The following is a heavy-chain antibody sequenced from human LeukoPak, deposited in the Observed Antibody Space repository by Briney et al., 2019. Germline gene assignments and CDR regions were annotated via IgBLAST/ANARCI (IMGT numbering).Heavy chain of an antibody. J-gene: IGHJ4*02. V-gene: IGHV3-48*02. D-gene: IGHD5-24*01. CDR1: GFTFSSYS. CDR2: VSSSGTTT. CDR3: ARADRDGNKRFVD. Sequence: GGSLRLSCAASGFTFSSYSVIWARQAPGKGLEWVSYVSSSGTTTYYADSVKGRFTISRDNGKNLVSLQMNSLRDEDTAVYYCARADRDGNKRFVDWGQGTLVTVSS.